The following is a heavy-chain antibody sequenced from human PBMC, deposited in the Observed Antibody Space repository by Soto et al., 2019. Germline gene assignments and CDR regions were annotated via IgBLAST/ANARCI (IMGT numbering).Heavy chain of an antibody. J-gene: IGHJ4*02. Sequence: PGGSLRLSCSASGFTFSSYAMHWFRQAPGKGLEYVSAISSNGGSTYYADSVKGRFTISRDNSKNTLYLQMSSLRAEDTAVYYCVKGPAPYYDSSGYLLEDRRFDYWGQGTLVTVSS. D-gene: IGHD3-22*01. CDR1: GFTFSSYA. CDR3: VKGPAPYYDSSGYLLEDRRFDY. V-gene: IGHV3-64D*08. CDR2: ISSNGGST.